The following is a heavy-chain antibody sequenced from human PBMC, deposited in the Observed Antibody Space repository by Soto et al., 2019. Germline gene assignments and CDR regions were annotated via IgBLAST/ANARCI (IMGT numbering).Heavy chain of an antibody. Sequence: GWSLRLSCAASGFTFDDYAMHWVRQAPGKGLEWVSGISWNSGSIGYADSVKGRFTISRDNAKNSLYLQMNSLRAEDTALYYCAKDLTYYYDSSGYYAFDSWGQGTRVTVAS. D-gene: IGHD3-22*01. CDR3: AKDLTYYYDSSGYYAFDS. J-gene: IGHJ3*02. CDR2: ISWNSGSI. CDR1: GFTFDDYA. V-gene: IGHV3-9*01.